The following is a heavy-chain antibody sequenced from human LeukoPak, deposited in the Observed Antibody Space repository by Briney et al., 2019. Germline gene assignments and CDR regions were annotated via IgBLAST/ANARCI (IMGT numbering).Heavy chain of an antibody. Sequence: SETLSLTCTVSGGSVSSGSYYWSWIRQPPGKGLEWIGYIYYSGSTNYNPSLKSRVTISVDTSKNQFSLKLSSVTAADTAVYYCASGGGDTPFDYWDQGTLVTVSS. J-gene: IGHJ4*02. CDR2: IYYSGST. CDR1: GGSVSSGSYY. V-gene: IGHV4-61*01. CDR3: ASGGGDTPFDY. D-gene: IGHD5-18*01.